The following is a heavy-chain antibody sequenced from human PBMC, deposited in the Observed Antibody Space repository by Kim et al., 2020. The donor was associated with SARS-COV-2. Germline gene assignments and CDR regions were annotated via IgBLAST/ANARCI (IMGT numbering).Heavy chain of an antibody. J-gene: IGHJ4*02. CDR1: GFTFSSYS. V-gene: IGHV3-21*01. CDR3: ARDDVDQVVTPDY. Sequence: GGSLRLSCAASGFTFSSYSMNWVRQAPGRGLEWVSSISSSSSYIYYTDSVKGRFTISRDNAKNSLYLQMNSLRAEDTAVYYCARDDVDQVVTPDYWGQGTLFTVSS. CDR2: ISSSSSYI. D-gene: IGHD5-12*01.